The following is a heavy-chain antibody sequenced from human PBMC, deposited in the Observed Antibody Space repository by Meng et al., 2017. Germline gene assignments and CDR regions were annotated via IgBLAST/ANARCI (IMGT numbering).Heavy chain of an antibody. V-gene: IGHV1-69*06. CDR3: HSGWYQAGDDY. D-gene: IGHD6-19*01. CDR1: GGTFSSYA. Sequence: QLRVVQCGAEGKKPCASGKFSCKASGGTFSSYAISWVRQAPGQGLEWMGGIIPIFGTANYAQKFQGRVTITADKSTSTAYMELSSLRSEDTAVYYCHSGWYQAGDDYWGQGTLVTVSS. CDR2: IIPIFGTA. J-gene: IGHJ4*02.